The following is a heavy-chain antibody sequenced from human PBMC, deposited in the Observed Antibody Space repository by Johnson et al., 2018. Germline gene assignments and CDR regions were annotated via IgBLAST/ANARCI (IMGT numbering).Heavy chain of an antibody. CDR2: ISYDGINK. Sequence: QVQLVQSGGGVVQPGRSLRLSCAASGFSFSNYAIHWVRQAPGKGLEWLTVISYDGINKHYADSVKGRFTISRDNSNNTLTLYLQMNSLRAEETAVYYCAKADSSGYYYGMDVWGQGTTVTVSS. V-gene: IGHV3-30*18. D-gene: IGHD3-22*01. J-gene: IGHJ6*02. CDR1: GFSFSNYA. CDR3: AKADSSGYYYGMDV.